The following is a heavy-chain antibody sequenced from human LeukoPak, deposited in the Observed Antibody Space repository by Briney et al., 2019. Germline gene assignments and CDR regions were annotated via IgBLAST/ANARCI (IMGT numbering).Heavy chain of an antibody. CDR1: GFTFSSYG. CDR3: ARDLGSSSWYYFDF. J-gene: IGHJ4*02. CDR2: IWYDGSNK. V-gene: IGHV3-33*01. D-gene: IGHD6-13*01. Sequence: GGSLRLSCAASGFTFSSYGMHWVRQAPGKGLEWVADIWYDGSNKYYADSVKGRFTIARDNSKNTLYLQMNMLRAEDTAVYYCARDLGSSSWYYFDFWGQGTLVTVSS.